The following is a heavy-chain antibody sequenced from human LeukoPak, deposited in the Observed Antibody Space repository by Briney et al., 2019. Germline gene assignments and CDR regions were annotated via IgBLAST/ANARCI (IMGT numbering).Heavy chain of an antibody. CDR1: GFTFSDYY. D-gene: IGHD6-13*01. Sequence: GGSLRLSCAASGFTFSDYYMSWIRQAPGKGLGWVSYISSSSSYTNYADSVKGRFTISRDNTKNSLYLQMNSLRAEDTAVYYCARAPYSSSWYYFDYWGQGTLVTVSS. CDR2: ISSSSSYT. CDR3: ARAPYSSSWYYFDY. J-gene: IGHJ4*02. V-gene: IGHV3-11*05.